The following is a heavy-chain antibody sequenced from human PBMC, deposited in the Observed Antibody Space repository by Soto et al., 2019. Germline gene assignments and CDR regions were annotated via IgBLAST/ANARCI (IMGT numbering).Heavy chain of an antibody. CDR3: TTGQVAGTRDY. D-gene: IGHD6-19*01. Sequence: GGSLRLSCAASGFTFSNAWMSWVRQPPGKGLEWVGRIKSKTDGGTTDYVAPVKGRFIISRDDSKNMVYLQMNSLKTEDTAMYYCTTGQVAGTRDYWGQGTLVTVSS. J-gene: IGHJ4*02. CDR1: GFTFSNAW. V-gene: IGHV3-15*01. CDR2: IKSKTDGGTT.